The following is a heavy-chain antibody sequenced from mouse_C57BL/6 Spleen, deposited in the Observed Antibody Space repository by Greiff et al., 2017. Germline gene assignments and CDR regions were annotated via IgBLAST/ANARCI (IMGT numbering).Heavy chain of an antibody. Sequence: DVHLVESEGGLVQPGSSMKLSCTASGFTFSDYYMAWVRQVPEKGLEWVANINYDGSSTYYLDSLKSRFIISRDNAKNILYLQMSSLKSEDTATYYCAREDYGSSYYFDVWGTGTTVTVSS. J-gene: IGHJ1*03. D-gene: IGHD1-1*01. V-gene: IGHV5-16*01. CDR1: GFTFSDYY. CDR2: INYDGSST. CDR3: AREDYGSSYYFDV.